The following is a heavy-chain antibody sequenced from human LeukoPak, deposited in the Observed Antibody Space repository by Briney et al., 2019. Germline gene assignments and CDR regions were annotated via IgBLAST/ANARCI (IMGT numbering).Heavy chain of an antibody. V-gene: IGHV6-1*01. J-gene: IGHJ5*02. CDR3: ARDSFDGNNWFDP. CDR1: GDGVSSKSAV. D-gene: IGHD1-26*01. Sequence: SQTLSLTCAISGDGVSSKSAVWSWIRQSPSRGLEWLGRTYYRSKWYNDYAVSVKSRITINPDTSKNQFSLQLNSVTPEDTAVYYCARDSFDGNNWFDPWGQGTLVTVSS. CDR2: TYYRSKWYN.